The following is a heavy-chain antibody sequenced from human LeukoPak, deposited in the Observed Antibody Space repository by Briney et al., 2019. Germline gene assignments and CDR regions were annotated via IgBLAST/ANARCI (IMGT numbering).Heavy chain of an antibody. Sequence: PGRSLRLSCAASGFTFSYYAMHWVRLAPGKGLEWVSTLSGSGITTYYADSVKGRFTISRDNSKNTLYLQMNSLRAEDTAVYYCAKGIYSSGWSYFDYWGHGTLVTVSS. D-gene: IGHD6-19*01. CDR1: GFTFSYYA. V-gene: IGHV3-23*01. CDR2: LSGSGITT. CDR3: AKGIYSSGWSYFDY. J-gene: IGHJ4*01.